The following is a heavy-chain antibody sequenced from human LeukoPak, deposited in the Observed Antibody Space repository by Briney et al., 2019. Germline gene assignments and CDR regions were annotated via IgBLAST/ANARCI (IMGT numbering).Heavy chain of an antibody. D-gene: IGHD3-16*02. Sequence: GGSLRLSCAASGFTFSSYSMNWVRQAPGKGLEWVSSISSSSSYIYYADSVKGRFTISRDNAKNSLYLQMNSLRAEDTAVYYCARGAESLYDYVWGSYRYTEITLHPWGQGTLVTVSS. V-gene: IGHV3-21*01. J-gene: IGHJ5*02. CDR1: GFTFSSYS. CDR2: ISSSSSYI. CDR3: ARGAESLYDYVWGSYRYTEITLHP.